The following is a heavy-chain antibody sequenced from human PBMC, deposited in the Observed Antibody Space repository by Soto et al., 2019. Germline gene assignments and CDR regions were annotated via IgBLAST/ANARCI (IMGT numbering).Heavy chain of an antibody. Sequence: XSVKFSCRDSGYTFATYGSNWVRQAPGLGLEWMGWISPYNGKTEFAEKFQGRVTMATDTSTSTAYMEVRSLRSDDTAVYYCARDPHDFWSSYFFDPWGQGTLVTVSS. V-gene: IGHV1-18*04. D-gene: IGHD3-3*01. J-gene: IGHJ5*02. CDR1: GYTFATYG. CDR2: ISPYNGKT. CDR3: ARDPHDFWSSYFFDP.